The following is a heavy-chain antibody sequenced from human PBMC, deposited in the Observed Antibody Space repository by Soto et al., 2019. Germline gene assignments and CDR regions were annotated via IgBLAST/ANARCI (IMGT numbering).Heavy chain of an antibody. CDR1: GFTFSNAW. CDR2: IKRXTDGGTT. J-gene: IGHJ6*02. CDR3: TTEGRGYCSGGSCYTVYYYYYGMDV. Sequence: GGSLRLSCAASGFTFSNAWMSWVRQAPGKGLGWVGRIKRXTDGGTTDYAAPVKGRFTISRDXSKNTLYLQMNSLKTEDTAVYDCTTEGRGYCSGGSCYTVYYYYYGMDVWGQGTTVTVSS. V-gene: IGHV3-15*01. D-gene: IGHD2-15*01.